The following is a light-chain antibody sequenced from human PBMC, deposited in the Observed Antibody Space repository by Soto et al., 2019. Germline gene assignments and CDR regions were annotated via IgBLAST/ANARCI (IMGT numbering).Light chain of an antibody. Sequence: AIRMTQSPSSLSASTGDTVTITCRASQGISSYLSWYQQKPGKAPKLLISAASTLQSGVPSRFSGSRSGTDFSLPISCLQSEDFSTYYCQQYYSYPRTFAQGTKVELK. CDR1: QGISSY. V-gene: IGKV1-8*01. CDR2: AAS. J-gene: IGKJ1*01. CDR3: QQYYSYPRT.